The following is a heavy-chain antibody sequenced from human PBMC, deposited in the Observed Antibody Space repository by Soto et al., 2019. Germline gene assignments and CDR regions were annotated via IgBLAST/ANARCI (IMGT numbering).Heavy chain of an antibody. V-gene: IGHV2-26*04. CDR2: IFSNDEK. Sequence: QVTVKESGPVLVKPTETLTLTCTVSGFSLSNAGVGVSCIRQPPGKALEWLAHIFSNDEKSYSTSLKSRLTISKDTSKSNVVLIMTNMDPVDTATYYCASTYSTSWYWFDPWGQGTLVTVSS. J-gene: IGHJ5*02. D-gene: IGHD6-13*01. CDR1: GFSLSNAGVG. CDR3: ASTYSTSWYWFDP.